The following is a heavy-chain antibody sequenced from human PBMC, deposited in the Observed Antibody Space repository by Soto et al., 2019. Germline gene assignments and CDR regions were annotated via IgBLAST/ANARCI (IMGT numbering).Heavy chain of an antibody. CDR3: ARPPLGAAAGTWWYFDL. V-gene: IGHV1-18*01. D-gene: IGHD6-13*01. CDR2: ISAYNGNT. CDR1: GYTFTSYG. J-gene: IGHJ2*01. Sequence: ASVKVSCKASGYTFTSYGISWVRQAPGQGLEWMGWISAYNGNTNYAQKLQGRVTMTTDTSTSTAYMELRSLRSDDTAVYYCARPPLGAAAGTWWYFDLWGRGTLVTVSS.